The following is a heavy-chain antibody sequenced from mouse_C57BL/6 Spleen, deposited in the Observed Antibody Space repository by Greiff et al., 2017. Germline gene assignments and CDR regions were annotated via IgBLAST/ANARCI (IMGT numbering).Heavy chain of an antibody. CDR2: ISYDGSN. D-gene: IGHD1-1*01. J-gene: IGHJ1*03. CDR3: AHYYGSSYLWWYFDV. V-gene: IGHV3-6*01. Sequence: EVKLQESGPGLVKPSQSLSLTCSVTGYSITSGYYWNWIRQFPGNKLEWMGYISYDGSNNSNPSLKNRISITRDTSKNQFFLKLNSVTTEDTATYYCAHYYGSSYLWWYFDVWGTGTTVTVSS. CDR1: GYSITSGYY.